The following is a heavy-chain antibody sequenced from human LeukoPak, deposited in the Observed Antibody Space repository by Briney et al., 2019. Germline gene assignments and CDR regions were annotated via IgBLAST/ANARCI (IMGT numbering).Heavy chain of an antibody. D-gene: IGHD2-2*02. V-gene: IGHV1-69*13. CDR1: GGTFSSYA. CDR3: ARDRGYCSSTSCYNFDY. Sequence: SVKVSCKASGGTFSSYAISWVRQAPGQGLEWMGGIIPIFGTANYAQKFQGRVTITADESTSTAYMELSSLRSEDTAVYYCARDRGYCSSTSCYNFDYWDQGTLVTVSS. J-gene: IGHJ4*02. CDR2: IIPIFGTA.